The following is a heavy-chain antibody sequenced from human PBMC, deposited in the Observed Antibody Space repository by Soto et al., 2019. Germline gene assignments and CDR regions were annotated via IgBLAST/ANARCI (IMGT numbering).Heavy chain of an antibody. V-gene: IGHV1-2*04. Sequence: GASVKVSCKASGYTFTGYYMHWVRQAPGQGLEWMGWINPNSGGTNYAQKFQGWVTMTRDTSISTAYMELSRLRSDDTAVYYCARVLEVGATYAFDYWGQGTLVTVSS. CDR3: ARVLEVGATYAFDY. D-gene: IGHD1-26*01. CDR2: INPNSGGT. CDR1: GYTFTGYY. J-gene: IGHJ4*02.